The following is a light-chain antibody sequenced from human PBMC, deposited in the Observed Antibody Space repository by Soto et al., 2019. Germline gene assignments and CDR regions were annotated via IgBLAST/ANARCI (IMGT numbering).Light chain of an antibody. CDR1: QSVSSSF. V-gene: IGKV3-20*01. J-gene: IGKJ5*01. CDR3: QQYGSSPRT. Sequence: EIELTQSPGTLSLSPGDRATLSCRASQSVSSSFLAWYQQKVGQAPRLLIYGASSRATGIPDRFSGSGSGTDFTLTISRLEPEDFAVYYCQQYGSSPRTFGQGTRLEIK. CDR2: GAS.